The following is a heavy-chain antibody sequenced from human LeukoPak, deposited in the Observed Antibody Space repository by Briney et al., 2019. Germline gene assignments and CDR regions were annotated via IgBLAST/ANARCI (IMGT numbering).Heavy chain of an antibody. CDR3: ARDTLQPGLIDS. CDR2: INDDSSDI. CDR1: GFTFSLYA. J-gene: IGHJ4*02. D-gene: IGHD2-15*01. Sequence: PGGSLRLSCAASGFTFSLYAMNWVRQAPGKGLEWVSYINDDSSDIHYAGSVRGRFTISRDDARKTLYLQPSSLRVEDTAVYYCARDTLQPGLIDSWGQGTLVTVSS. V-gene: IGHV3-21*05.